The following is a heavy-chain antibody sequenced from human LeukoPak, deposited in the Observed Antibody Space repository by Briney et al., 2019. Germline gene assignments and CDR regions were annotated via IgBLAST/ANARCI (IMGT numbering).Heavy chain of an antibody. D-gene: IGHD3-22*01. J-gene: IGHJ4*02. CDR3: ATSYYYDSSGSPLYSFDY. V-gene: IGHV3-33*01. CDR2: IWYDGSDK. CDR1: GFTFSSYG. Sequence: PGGSLGLSCAASGFTFSSYGMHWVRQAPGNGLEWVAVIWYDGSDKYYADSVKGRFTISRDNSKNTLYLQMNSLRAEDTAVYYCATSYYYDSSGSPLYSFDYWGQGTLVTVSS.